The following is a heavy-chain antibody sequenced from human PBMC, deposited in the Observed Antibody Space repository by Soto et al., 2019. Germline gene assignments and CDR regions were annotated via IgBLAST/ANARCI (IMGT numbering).Heavy chain of an antibody. CDR3: ASRTSYYYDSSGYYRRSGYFDY. CDR1: GGSFSGYY. CDR2: INHSGST. Sequence: SETLSLTCAVYGGSFSGYYWSWIRQPPGKGLEWIGEINHSGSTNYNPSLKSRVTISVDTSKNQFSLKLSSVTAADTAVYYCASRTSYYYDSSGYYRRSGYFDYWGQGTLVTVSS. D-gene: IGHD3-22*01. J-gene: IGHJ4*02. V-gene: IGHV4-34*01.